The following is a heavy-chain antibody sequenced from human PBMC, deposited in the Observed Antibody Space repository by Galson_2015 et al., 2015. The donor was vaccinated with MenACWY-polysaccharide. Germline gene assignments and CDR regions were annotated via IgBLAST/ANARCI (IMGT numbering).Heavy chain of an antibody. CDR2: ISSSSSYI. V-gene: IGHV3-21*01. D-gene: IGHD2-2*01. J-gene: IGHJ6*03. CDR3: ARVVVPAARDYYYYYMDV. Sequence: SLRLSCAASGFTFSSYSMNWVRPAPGKGLEWVSSISSSSSYIYYADSVKGRFTISRDNAKNSLYLQMNSLRAEDTAVYYCARVVVPAARDYYYYYMDVWGKGTTVTVSS. CDR1: GFTFSSYS.